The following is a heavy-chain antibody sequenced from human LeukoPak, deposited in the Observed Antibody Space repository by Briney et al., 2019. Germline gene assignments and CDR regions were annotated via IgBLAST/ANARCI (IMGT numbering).Heavy chain of an antibody. CDR1: GGSIGSYY. CDR3: ARRWNYGRNYYIDV. V-gene: IGHV4-59*08. D-gene: IGHD1-7*01. Sequence: SETLSLTCTVSGGSIGSYYWSWIRQPPGKGLEWIGYIYYSGSTNYNPSLKSRVTISVDTSKNQFSLKLSSVAAADTAVYYCARRWNYGRNYYIDVWGKGAAVSVSS. J-gene: IGHJ6*03. CDR2: IYYSGST.